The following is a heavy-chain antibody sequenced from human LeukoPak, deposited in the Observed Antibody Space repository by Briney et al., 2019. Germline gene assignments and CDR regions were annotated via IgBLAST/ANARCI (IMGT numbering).Heavy chain of an antibody. CDR1: GGTFSSYA. CDR2: IIPIFGTA. J-gene: IGHJ3*02. V-gene: IGHV1-69*06. D-gene: IGHD3-22*01. CDR3: ARALGYYYDSSAAFDI. Sequence: SVKVSCKASGGTFSSYAISWVRQAPGQGLEWMGGIIPIFGTANYAQKFQGRVTITADKSTSTAYMELSSLRSEDTAVYYCARALGYYYDSSAAFDIWGQGTMVTVSS.